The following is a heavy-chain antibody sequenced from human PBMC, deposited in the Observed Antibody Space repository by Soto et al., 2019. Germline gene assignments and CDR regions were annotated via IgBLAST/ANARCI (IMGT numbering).Heavy chain of an antibody. J-gene: IGHJ6*03. CDR1: GFTVSSNY. CDR2: IYSGGST. D-gene: IGHD3-10*01. Sequence: GGSLRLSCAASGFTVSSNYMSWVRQAPGKGLEWVSVIYSGGSTYYADSVKGRFTISRHNSKNTLYLQMNSLRAEDTAVYYCASRHSSGKLPVPLYYYMDVWGKGTTVTVSS. CDR3: ASRHSSGKLPVPLYYYMDV. V-gene: IGHV3-53*04.